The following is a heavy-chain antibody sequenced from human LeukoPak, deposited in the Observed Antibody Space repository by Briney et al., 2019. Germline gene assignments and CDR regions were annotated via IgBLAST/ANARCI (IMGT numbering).Heavy chain of an antibody. Sequence: GGSLRLSCAASGFTFSSYSMNWVRQAPGKGLEWVSYIRSGGSITRYADYVKGRFTISRDNAKNSLYLQMNSLSAEDTAVYYCARVIWSGYYQIDYWGQGTLVTVSS. CDR1: GFTFSSYS. CDR2: IRSGGSIT. CDR3: ARVIWSGYYQIDY. D-gene: IGHD3-3*01. V-gene: IGHV3-48*01. J-gene: IGHJ4*02.